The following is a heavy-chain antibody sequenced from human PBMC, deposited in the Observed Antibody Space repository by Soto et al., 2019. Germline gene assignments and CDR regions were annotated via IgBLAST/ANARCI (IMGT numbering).Heavy chain of an antibody. D-gene: IGHD2-2*01. CDR3: ARDYVYKDIVVVSADRGYYYYGRAV. CDR2: ISSSSSYI. Sequence: PEGSLSLSCAASGFTCSSYSMNWVRQAPGKGLEWVSSISSSSSYIYYADSVKGRFTISRDNAKNSLYLQMNSLRAEDTAVYYSARDYVYKDIVVVSADRGYYYYGRAVWGQWTTVTV. J-gene: IGHJ6*02. CDR1: GFTCSSYS. V-gene: IGHV3-21*01.